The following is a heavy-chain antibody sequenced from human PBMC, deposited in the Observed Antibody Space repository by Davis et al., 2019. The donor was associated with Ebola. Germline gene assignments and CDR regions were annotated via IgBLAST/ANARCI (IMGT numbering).Heavy chain of an antibody. CDR1: GLTLSTAW. J-gene: IGHJ5*02. Sequence: GESLKISCAPSGLTLSTAWMNWVRQAPGKGPEWVGHIKSESSGGTPGYAAAVEGRFTISRDDSKNTLYLQMNSLKIEDTAVYYCTNARNGFSAWGQGTLVTVSS. CDR2: IKSESSGGTP. V-gene: IGHV3-15*07. CDR3: TNARNGFSA. D-gene: IGHD5-24*01.